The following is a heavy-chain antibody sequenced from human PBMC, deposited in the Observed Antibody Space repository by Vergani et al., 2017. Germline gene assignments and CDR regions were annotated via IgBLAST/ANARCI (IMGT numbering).Heavy chain of an antibody. J-gene: IGHJ4*02. D-gene: IGHD1-26*01. CDR2: ISNDGRHT. V-gene: IGHV3-30*04. Sequence: QVNLVGSGGGVVQPGRSLRLSCATYGFIFQNYTMHWVRQAPGKGLEWVALISNDGRHTYYADSVRGRFSISRDNSKNTLYLQMNSLRTEDTAVYYCAKGHSGQIGSPHDYYFDYWGQGTLVTVSS. CDR3: AKGHSGQIGSPHDYYFDY. CDR1: GFIFQNYT.